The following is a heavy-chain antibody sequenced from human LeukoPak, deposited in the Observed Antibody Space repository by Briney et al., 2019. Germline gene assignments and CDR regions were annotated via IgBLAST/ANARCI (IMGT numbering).Heavy chain of an antibody. Sequence: KPGGSLRLSCAASGFTFSSYNINWVRQAPGKGLEWVSSISSSNNYIYYADSVKGRFTISRDNAKNSLYLQMNSLRAEDTAVYYCARVLGGDPDAFDIWGQGTMVTVSS. CDR2: ISSSNNYI. J-gene: IGHJ3*02. V-gene: IGHV3-21*01. CDR3: ARVLGGDPDAFDI. D-gene: IGHD3-16*01. CDR1: GFTFSSYN.